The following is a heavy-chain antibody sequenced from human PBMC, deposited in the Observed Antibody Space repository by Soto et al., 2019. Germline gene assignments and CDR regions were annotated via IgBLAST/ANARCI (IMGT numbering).Heavy chain of an antibody. D-gene: IGHD6-13*01. CDR3: AREVAAAGGEYDY. CDR2: ISAYNGNT. CDR1: GYSLTKYG. Sequence: PVKGAWKGAGYSLTKYGIGWXRQAPEKGLEWMGWISAYNGNTNYAQKLQGRVTMTTDTSTSTAYMELRSLRSDDTAVYYCAREVAAAGGEYDYWGQGTLVTVSS. V-gene: IGHV1-18*01. J-gene: IGHJ4*02.